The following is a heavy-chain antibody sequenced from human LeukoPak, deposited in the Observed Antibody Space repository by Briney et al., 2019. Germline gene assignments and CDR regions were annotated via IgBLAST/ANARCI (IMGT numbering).Heavy chain of an antibody. CDR3: ARRYDYVWGSYRTYNWFDP. CDR1: GGSFSGYY. J-gene: IGHJ5*02. CDR2: INHSGST. V-gene: IGHV4-34*01. D-gene: IGHD3-16*02. Sequence: KPSETLSLTCAVYGGSFSGYYWSWIRQPPGKGLEWIGEINHSGSTNYNPSLKSRVTISVDTSKNQFSLKLSSVTAADTAVYYCARRYDYVWGSYRTYNWFDPWGQGTLVTVSS.